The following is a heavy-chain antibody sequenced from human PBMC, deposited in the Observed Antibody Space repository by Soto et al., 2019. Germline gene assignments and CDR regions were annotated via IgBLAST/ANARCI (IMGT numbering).Heavy chain of an antibody. CDR3: ARRIMITFGGVIAEYFDY. V-gene: IGHV4-59*08. J-gene: IGHJ4*02. CDR1: GGSISSYY. Sequence: PSETLSLTCTVSGGSISSYYWSWIRQPPGKGLEWIGYIYYSGSTNYNPSLKSRVTISVDTSKNQFSLKLSSVTAADTAVYYCARRIMITFGGVIAEYFDYWGQGTLVTVSS. CDR2: IYYSGST. D-gene: IGHD3-16*02.